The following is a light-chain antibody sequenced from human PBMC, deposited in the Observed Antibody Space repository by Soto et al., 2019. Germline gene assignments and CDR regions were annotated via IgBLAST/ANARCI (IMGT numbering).Light chain of an antibody. CDR1: QSVLYSSNGKNY. CDR3: QQYDTLPIT. CDR2: WAS. J-gene: IGKJ5*01. Sequence: DIVLTQSPDSLAVSLGGRATIKCKSSQSVLYSSNGKNYLAWYQQKPGQPPNLLIYWASTRKSGVPDRFSGSGSGTDFTLTNSSLQAEDVAVYYCQQYDTLPITFGQGTRLEIK. V-gene: IGKV4-1*01.